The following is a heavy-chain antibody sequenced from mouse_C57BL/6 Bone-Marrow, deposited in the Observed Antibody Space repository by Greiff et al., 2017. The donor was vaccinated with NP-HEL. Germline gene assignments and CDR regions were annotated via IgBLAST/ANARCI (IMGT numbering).Heavy chain of an antibody. CDR3: ARHPLYSNYVRDY. CDR2: ISSGGSYT. V-gene: IGHV5-6*01. CDR1: GFTFSSYG. D-gene: IGHD2-5*01. Sequence: EVQGVESGGDLVKPGGSLKLSCAASGFTFSSYGMSWVRQTPDKRLEWVATISSGGSYTYYPDSVKGRFTISRDNAKNTLYLQMSSLKSEDTAMYYCARHPLYSNYVRDYWGQGTTLTVSS. J-gene: IGHJ2*01.